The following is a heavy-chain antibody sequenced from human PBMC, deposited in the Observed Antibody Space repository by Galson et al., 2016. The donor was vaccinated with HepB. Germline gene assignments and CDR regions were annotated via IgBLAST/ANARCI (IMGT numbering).Heavy chain of an antibody. CDR3: ARLAGYGGGYYFDF. J-gene: IGHJ4*02. Sequence: SLRLSCAASGFTFNTYSINWVRQAPGKGLAWVSSISPSSRYIYYADSLKGRFTISRDDAKNSLFLQMNNLRAEDTAVYYCARLAGYGGGYYFDFWSQGTLVTVSS. CDR1: GFTFNTYS. CDR2: ISPSSRYI. D-gene: IGHD1-26*01. V-gene: IGHV3-21*01.